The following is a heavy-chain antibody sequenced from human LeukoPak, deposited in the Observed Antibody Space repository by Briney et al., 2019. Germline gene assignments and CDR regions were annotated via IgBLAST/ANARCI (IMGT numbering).Heavy chain of an antibody. Sequence: GNSLRLSCAASGFTFTKYWMTWVRQAPGKGLEWVGNIKQDGSDKNYMDSVKGRFTISRDNTKNSVYLQMSSLRAEDTAVYYCTREVWGPEYWGQGTLVTVSS. CDR1: GFTFTKYW. CDR2: IKQDGSDK. CDR3: TREVWGPEY. J-gene: IGHJ4*02. V-gene: IGHV3-7*01. D-gene: IGHD1-14*01.